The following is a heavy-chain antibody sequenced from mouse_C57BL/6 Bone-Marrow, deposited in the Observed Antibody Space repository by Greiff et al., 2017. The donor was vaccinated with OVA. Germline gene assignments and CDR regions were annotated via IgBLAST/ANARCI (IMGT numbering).Heavy chain of an antibody. J-gene: IGHJ2*01. D-gene: IGHD1-1*01. V-gene: IGHV1-82*01. CDR2: IYPGDGDT. CDR1: GYAFSSSW. Sequence: VQLQQSGPELVKPGASVKISCKASGYAFSSSWMNWVKQRPGKGLEWIGRIYPGDGDTNYNGKFKGKATLTADKSSSTAYMQLSSLTSEDSAVYFCARSRCTAVVAHFDYWGQGTTLTVSS. CDR3: ARSRCTAVVAHFDY.